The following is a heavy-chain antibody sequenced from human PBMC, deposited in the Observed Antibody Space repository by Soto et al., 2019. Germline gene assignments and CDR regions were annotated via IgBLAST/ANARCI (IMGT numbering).Heavy chain of an antibody. D-gene: IGHD2-21*02. CDR2: ISAYNGNT. CDR1: GYTFTSYG. Sequence: ASVKVSCKASGYTFTSYGISWVRQAPGQGLEWIGWISAYNGNTNYAQKLQGRVTMTTDTSTSTAYMELRSLRSDDTAVYYCARGFVVVTAIPDPNYYYYGMDVWGQGTTVTVSS. J-gene: IGHJ6*02. V-gene: IGHV1-18*01. CDR3: ARGFVVVTAIPDPNYYYYGMDV.